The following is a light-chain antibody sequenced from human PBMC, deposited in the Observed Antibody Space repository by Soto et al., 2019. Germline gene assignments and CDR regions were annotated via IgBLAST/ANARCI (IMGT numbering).Light chain of an antibody. J-gene: IGKJ5*01. CDR2: KAS. CDR1: QSISSY. V-gene: IGKV1-5*03. CDR3: QQYNSYPIT. Sequence: DIQMTQSPSTLSASVGDRVTITCRASQSISSYLAWYQQKPGKAPKLLIYKASSLESGVPSRFSGSGSGTEFTLTISSLQPADFATYYCQQYNSYPITFGQGTPLEIK.